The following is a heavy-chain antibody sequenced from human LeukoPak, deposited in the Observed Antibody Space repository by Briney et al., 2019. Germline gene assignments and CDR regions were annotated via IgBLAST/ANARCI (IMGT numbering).Heavy chain of an antibody. J-gene: IGHJ4*02. V-gene: IGHV3-23*01. CDR3: ASSLGPLTEY. Sequence: GGSLRVSCVASGFTFGHNAMAWVRQAPGKRLEWVSALSGSGGDTFYADSVKGRFTISRDNSKNTLYLQLSSLRPDDTAVYYCASSLGPLTEYWGQGTLVTVSS. D-gene: IGHD3-16*01. CDR1: GFTFGHNA. CDR2: LSGSGGDT.